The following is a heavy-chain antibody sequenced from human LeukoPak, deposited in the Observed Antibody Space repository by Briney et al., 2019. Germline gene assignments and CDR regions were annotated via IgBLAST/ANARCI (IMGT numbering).Heavy chain of an antibody. V-gene: IGHV4-4*07. CDR2: IYTSGST. CDR1: GGSISSYY. J-gene: IGHJ3*02. CDR3: ARGFYSSSWNDAFDI. Sequence: PSETLSLTCTVSGGSISSYYWSWIRQPAGKGLEWIGRIYTSGSTNYNPSLKSRVTMSVDTSKNQFSLKLSSVTAADTAVYYCARGFYSSSWNDAFDIWGQGTMVTVPS. D-gene: IGHD6-13*01.